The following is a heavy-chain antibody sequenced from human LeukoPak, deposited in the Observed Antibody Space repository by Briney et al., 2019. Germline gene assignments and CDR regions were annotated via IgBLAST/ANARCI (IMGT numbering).Heavy chain of an antibody. D-gene: IGHD6-25*01. CDR3: ARHPSSAWHADY. J-gene: IGHJ4*01. CDR2: ISYSGTT. V-gene: IGHV4-38-2*01. CDR1: GYSISSGFY. Sequence: PSETLSLTCAVSGYSISSGFYWGWIRQPPGKGLEWIGSISYSGTTYYSPSLKSRVTISVDTSNNQFSLRLTSVTAADTAVYFCARHPSSAWHADYWGHGTLVTVSS.